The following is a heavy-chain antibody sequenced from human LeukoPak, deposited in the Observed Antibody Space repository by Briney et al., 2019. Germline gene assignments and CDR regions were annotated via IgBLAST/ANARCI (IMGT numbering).Heavy chain of an antibody. CDR2: VSSSGGST. CDR3: AKEGRKTGNTYGYEYDC. CDR1: GFTVSSNY. V-gene: IGHV3-23*01. J-gene: IGHJ4*02. Sequence: GGSLRLSCAASGFTVSSNYMSWVRQAPGKGLEWVSAVSSSGGSTNYADYVKGQFTISRDNSKNTVYLHMNNLRAEDTAVYYCAKEGRKTGNTYGYEYDCWGQGTLVTVSS. D-gene: IGHD5-18*01.